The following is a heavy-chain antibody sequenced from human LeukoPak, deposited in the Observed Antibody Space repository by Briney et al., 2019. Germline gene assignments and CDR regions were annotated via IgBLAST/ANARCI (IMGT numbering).Heavy chain of an antibody. J-gene: IGHJ4*02. D-gene: IGHD1-26*01. V-gene: IGHV1-2*02. CDR3: ASTLVGATSFDY. CDR1: GYTFTGYY. Sequence: ASVKVSCKASGYTFTGYYMHWVRQAPGQGLEWMGWTNPNSGGTNYAQKFQGRVTMTRDMSTSTVYMELSSLRSEDTAVYYCASTLVGATSFDYWGQGTLVTVSS. CDR2: TNPNSGGT.